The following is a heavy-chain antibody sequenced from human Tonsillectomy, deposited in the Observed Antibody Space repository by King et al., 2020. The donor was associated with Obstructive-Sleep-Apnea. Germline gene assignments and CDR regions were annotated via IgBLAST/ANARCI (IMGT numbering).Heavy chain of an antibody. CDR2: ISWNSGSI. CDR3: AKDGGEGCELPTHYFDY. CDR1: GFTFDDYA. D-gene: IGHD1-26*01. V-gene: IGHV3-9*01. Sequence: VQLVESGGGLVQPGRSLRLSCAASGFTFDDYAMHWVRQAPGKGLEWVSGISWNSGSIGYADSVKGRFTISRDNAKNSLYLQMNSLRAEDTALYYCAKDGGEGCELPTHYFDYWGQGTLVTVSS. J-gene: IGHJ4*02.